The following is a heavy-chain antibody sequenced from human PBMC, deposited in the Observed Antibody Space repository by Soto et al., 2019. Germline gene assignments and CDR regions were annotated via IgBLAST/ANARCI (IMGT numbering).Heavy chain of an antibody. D-gene: IGHD2-2*01. J-gene: IGHJ6*03. CDR1: CYTFTSYG. CDR3: ARGPDCSSTSCRAYYYYYMDV. Sequence: ASVKVSCKASCYTFTSYGISWVRQAPGQGLEWMGWISACNGNTNYAQKLQGRVTMTTDTSTSTAYMELRSLRSDDTAVYYCARGPDCSSTSCRAYYYYYMDVWGKGTTVTVSS. CDR2: ISACNGNT. V-gene: IGHV1-18*01.